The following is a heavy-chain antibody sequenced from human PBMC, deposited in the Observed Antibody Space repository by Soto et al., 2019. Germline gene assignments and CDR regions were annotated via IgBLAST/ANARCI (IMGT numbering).Heavy chain of an antibody. V-gene: IGHV1-69*02. D-gene: IGHD3-22*01. Sequence: GASVKVSCKASGGTFSSYTISWVRQAPGQGLEWMGRIIPILGIANYAQKFQGRVTITADKSTSTAYMELSSLRSEDTAVYYCASPTTYYYDSSGYYRWGQGTMVTVSS. CDR1: GGTFSSYT. J-gene: IGHJ3*01. CDR3: ASPTTYYYDSSGYYR. CDR2: IIPILGIA.